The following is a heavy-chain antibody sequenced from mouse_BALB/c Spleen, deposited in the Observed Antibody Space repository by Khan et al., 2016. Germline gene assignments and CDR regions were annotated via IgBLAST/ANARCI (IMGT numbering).Heavy chain of an antibody. V-gene: IGHV2-9*02. CDR1: GFSLTSYG. Sequence: QMQLEESGPGLVAPSQSLSITCTVSGFSLTSYGVHWVRQPPGKGLEWLGVIWGGGSTNYNSALMSRLSISKDNSKSQVFLEMNSLQTDDTAMYYCARDRYGGSRSFDFWGQGTTLTVSS. CDR3: ARDRYGGSRSFDF. D-gene: IGHD1-1*01. J-gene: IGHJ2*01. CDR2: IWGGGST.